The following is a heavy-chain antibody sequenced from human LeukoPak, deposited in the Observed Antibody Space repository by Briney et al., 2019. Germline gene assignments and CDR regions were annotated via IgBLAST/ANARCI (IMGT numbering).Heavy chain of an antibody. CDR2: ISGGGGVT. CDR1: GFSFSSFA. Sequence: GGSLRLSCAASGFSFSSFAMTWVRQAPGKGLEWVSTISGGGGVTFYANSAKGRFTISRDNSKSTLYLQVNSLTAEDTAVYYCAKQLSTGYHFYDFWARGTLVTVSS. J-gene: IGHJ4*02. V-gene: IGHV3-23*01. CDR3: AKQLSTGYHFYDF. D-gene: IGHD3-22*01.